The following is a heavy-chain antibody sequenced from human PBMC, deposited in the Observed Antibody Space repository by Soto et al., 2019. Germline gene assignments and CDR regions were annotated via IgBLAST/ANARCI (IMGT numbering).Heavy chain of an antibody. Sequence: TSETLSLTCTVSGDSITSNFFYWAWIRRPPGKGLEWVGSIYRDGSTYYSSSLKSRVTISLDTSNNRFSLKLSSVTAADTAVYFCGKVLIGAARHTDVDSWGQGTLVTVSS. V-gene: IGHV4-39*02. CDR3: GKVLIGAARHTDVDS. CDR2: IYRDGST. D-gene: IGHD2-15*01. CDR1: GDSITSNFFY. J-gene: IGHJ4*02.